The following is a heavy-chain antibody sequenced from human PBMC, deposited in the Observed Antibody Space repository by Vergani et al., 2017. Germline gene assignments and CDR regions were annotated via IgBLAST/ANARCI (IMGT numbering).Heavy chain of an antibody. D-gene: IGHD5-24*01. J-gene: IGHJ4*02. V-gene: IGHV3-30*18. CDR3: AKETKVEMATIGIDY. CDR1: GFTFSSYG. CDR2: ISYDGSNK. Sequence: VQLVESGGGLVQPGRSLRISCAASGFTFSSYGMHWVRQAPGKGLEWVAVISYDGSNKYYADSVKGRFTISRDNSKNTLYLQMNSLRAEDTAVYYCAKETKVEMATIGIDYWGQGTLVTVSS.